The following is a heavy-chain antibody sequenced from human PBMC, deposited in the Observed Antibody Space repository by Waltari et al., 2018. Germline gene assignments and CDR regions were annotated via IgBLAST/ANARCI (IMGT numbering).Heavy chain of an antibody. CDR3: ARNRVRSYTLDY. CDR1: GGSIRSSSYY. J-gene: IGHJ4*02. V-gene: IGHV4-39*07. D-gene: IGHD1-26*01. Sequence: QLQLQESGPGLVKPSATLSLTCTVSGGSIRSSSYYWGWIRQPPGKGLEWIGSIYYSGSTYYNPSLKSRVTISVDTSKNQFSLKLSSVTAADTAVYYCARNRVRSYTLDYWGQGTLVTVSS. CDR2: IYYSGST.